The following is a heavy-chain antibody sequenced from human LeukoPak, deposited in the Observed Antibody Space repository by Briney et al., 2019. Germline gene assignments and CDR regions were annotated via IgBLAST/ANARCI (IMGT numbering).Heavy chain of an antibody. J-gene: IGHJ5*02. D-gene: IGHD3-10*01. V-gene: IGHV3-21*01. CDR1: GFTFSSYS. CDR2: ISSSSSSI. CDR3: ARTTRITMVRGGFDP. Sequence: GGSLRLSCAASGFTFSSYSMNWVRQAPGKGLDWVSSISSSSSSIYYADSVKGRFTISRDNSKNTLYLQMNSLRAEDTAVYYCARTTRITMVRGGFDPWGQGTLVTVSS.